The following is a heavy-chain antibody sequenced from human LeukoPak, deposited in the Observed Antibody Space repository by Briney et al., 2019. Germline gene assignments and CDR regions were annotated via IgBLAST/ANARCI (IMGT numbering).Heavy chain of an antibody. J-gene: IGHJ4*02. Sequence: GGTLRLSCAASGFTFSSYGMSWVRQAPGKGLEWVSAISGSGGSTYYADSVKGRFTISRDNSKNTLYLQMNSLRAEDTAVYYCAKDGLYYYDSSGLTPIDYWGQGTLVTVSS. D-gene: IGHD3-22*01. CDR3: AKDGLYYYDSSGLTPIDY. CDR1: GFTFSSYG. V-gene: IGHV3-23*01. CDR2: ISGSGGST.